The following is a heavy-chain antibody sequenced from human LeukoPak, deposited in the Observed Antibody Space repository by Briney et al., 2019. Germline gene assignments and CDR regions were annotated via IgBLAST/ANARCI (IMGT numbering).Heavy chain of an antibody. V-gene: IGHV5-51*01. D-gene: IGHD6-13*01. CDR3: ARQGSIAAVKNYMDV. CDR2: IYPGDSDT. J-gene: IGHJ6*03. CDR1: GYTFGSYW. Sequence: GESLKISCKGSGYTFGSYWIGWVRQMPGKGLEWLGIIYPGDSDTRYSPSFQGQVTISVDKSISTAYLQWSSLKASDTAMYYCARQGSIAAVKNYMDVWGKGTSVTVSS.